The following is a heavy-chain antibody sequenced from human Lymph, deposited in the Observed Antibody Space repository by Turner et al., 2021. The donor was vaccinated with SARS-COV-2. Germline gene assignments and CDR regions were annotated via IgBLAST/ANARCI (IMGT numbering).Heavy chain of an antibody. D-gene: IGHD6-19*01. V-gene: IGHV1-69*01. CDR2: IIPIFGTA. Sequence: QVQLVQSGAEVKKPGSSVKVSCKASGGTFSSYAISWVRQAPEQGLEWMGGIIPIFGTANYAQKFQDGVTITADESTSTAYMELSSLRYEDTAVYYCARDTAVAGTLGAFDIWGQGTMVTVSS. CDR1: GGTFSSYA. CDR3: ARDTAVAGTLGAFDI. J-gene: IGHJ3*02.